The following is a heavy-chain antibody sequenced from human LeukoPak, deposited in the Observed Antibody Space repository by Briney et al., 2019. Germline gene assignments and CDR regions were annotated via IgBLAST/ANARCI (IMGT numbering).Heavy chain of an antibody. V-gene: IGHV3-64D*06. D-gene: IGHD2-15*01. J-gene: IGHJ5*02. CDR2: ISSNGGST. CDR1: GFTFSSYA. Sequence: GGSLRLSCAASGFTFSSYAMHWVRQASGKGLEYVSAISSNGGSTYYADSVKGRFTISRDNSKNTLYLQMSSLRAEDTAVYYCVKATVVVVAATQYNWFDPWGQGTLVTVSS. CDR3: VKATVVVVAATQYNWFDP.